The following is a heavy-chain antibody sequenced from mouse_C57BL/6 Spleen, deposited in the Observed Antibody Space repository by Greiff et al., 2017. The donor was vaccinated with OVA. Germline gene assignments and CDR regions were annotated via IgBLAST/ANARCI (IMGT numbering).Heavy chain of an antibody. CDR1: GYTFTSYW. D-gene: IGHD1-1*01. Sequence: QVQLQQPGAELVRPGSSVKLSCKASGYTFTSYWMDWVKQRPGPGLEWIGNIYPSDSETHYNQKFKDKATLTVDKSSSTAYLQLSSLTSEDSAVYYCARKGPYYYWGQGTLVTVSA. CDR2: IYPSDSET. CDR3: ARKGPYYY. V-gene: IGHV1-61*01. J-gene: IGHJ3*01.